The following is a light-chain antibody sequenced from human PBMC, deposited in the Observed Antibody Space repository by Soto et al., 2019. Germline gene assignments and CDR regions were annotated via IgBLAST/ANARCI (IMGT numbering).Light chain of an antibody. CDR2: GAS. CDR3: QQYGSSGT. J-gene: IGKJ1*01. Sequence: EIVMTQSPATLSVSRGERATLSCRANQAISSNVAWYQQKPGQAPRLLIYGASTRATGIPDRFSGSGSGTDFTLTISRLEPEDFAVYYCQQYGSSGTFGQGTKVDIK. V-gene: IGKV3-20*01. CDR1: QAISSN.